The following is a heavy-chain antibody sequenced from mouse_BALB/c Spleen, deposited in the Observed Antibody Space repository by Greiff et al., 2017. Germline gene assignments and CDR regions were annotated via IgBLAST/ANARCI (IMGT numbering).Heavy chain of an antibody. CDR3: ARYLYYGSLYAMDY. D-gene: IGHD1-1*01. Sequence: EVMLVESGGGLVQPGGSRKLSCAASGFTFSSLGMHWVRQAPEKGLEWVAYISSGSSTIYYADTVKGRFTISRDNPKNTLFLQMTSLRSEDTAMYYCARYLYYGSLYAMDYWGQGTSVTVSS. CDR1: GFTFSSLG. CDR2: ISSGSSTI. V-gene: IGHV5-17*02. J-gene: IGHJ4*01.